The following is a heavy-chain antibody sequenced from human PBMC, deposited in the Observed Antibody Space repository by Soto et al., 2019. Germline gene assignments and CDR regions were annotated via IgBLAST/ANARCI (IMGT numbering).Heavy chain of an antibody. V-gene: IGHV1-18*01. Sequence: ASVKVSCKASGYTFTSYGISWVRQAPGQGLEWMGWISAYNGNTNYAQKIQGRVTMTTDTSTSTAYIELRSLRSDDTAVYYCARGCSSTSCQQLYYYYYGMDVWGQGTTVTVSS. CDR3: ARGCSSTSCQQLYYYYYGMDV. J-gene: IGHJ6*02. CDR2: ISAYNGNT. D-gene: IGHD2-2*01. CDR1: GYTFTSYG.